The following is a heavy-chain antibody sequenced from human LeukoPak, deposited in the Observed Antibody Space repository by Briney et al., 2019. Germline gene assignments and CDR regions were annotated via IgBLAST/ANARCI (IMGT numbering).Heavy chain of an antibody. Sequence: GASVKVSCKASGGTFSSYAISWVRQAPGQGLEWMGGIIPIFGTANYAQKFRGRVTITTDESTSTAYMELSSLRSEDTAVYYCARERQLVQGYYYYYYMDVWGQGTTVTVSS. CDR3: ARERQLVQGYYYYYYMDV. CDR2: IIPIFGTA. J-gene: IGHJ6*03. V-gene: IGHV1-69*05. D-gene: IGHD3-16*01. CDR1: GGTFSSYA.